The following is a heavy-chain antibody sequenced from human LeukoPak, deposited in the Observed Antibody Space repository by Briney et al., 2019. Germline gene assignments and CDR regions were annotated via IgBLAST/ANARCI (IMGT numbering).Heavy chain of an antibody. CDR1: GYSFTSYG. CDR3: ARAAGGGYFDF. V-gene: IGHV1-18*01. D-gene: IGHD6-13*01. J-gene: IGHJ4*02. CDR2: ISAYNSNT. Sequence: ASVKVSCKASGYSFTSYGIGWVRQAPGQGLEWMGWISAYNSNTNYAQNLQGRVTMTTDTSTSTVYLDLRSLRSDDTAVYYCARAAGGGYFDFWGQGTLVTVSS.